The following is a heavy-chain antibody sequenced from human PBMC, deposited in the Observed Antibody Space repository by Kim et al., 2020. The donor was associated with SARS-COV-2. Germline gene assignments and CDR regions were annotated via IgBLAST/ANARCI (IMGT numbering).Heavy chain of an antibody. D-gene: IGHD2-2*01. J-gene: IGHJ4*02. Sequence: SVKVSCKASGGTFSSYAITWVRQAPGQGLEWMGRIIPILGIANYAQKFQGRVTITADKSTSTAYMELSSLRSEDTAVYYCARDRGYCTSTTCYESICYWGQGTLVTVSS. CDR1: GGTFSSYA. CDR3: ARDRGYCTSTTCYESICY. V-gene: IGHV1-69*10. CDR2: IIPILGIA.